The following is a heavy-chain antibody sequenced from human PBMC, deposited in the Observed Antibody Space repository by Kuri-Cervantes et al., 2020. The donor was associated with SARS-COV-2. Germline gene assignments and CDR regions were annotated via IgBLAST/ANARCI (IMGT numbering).Heavy chain of an antibody. CDR1: GFTFSSYD. Sequence: GESLKISCSASGFTFSSYDMHWVRQAPGKGLEYVSAISSNGGSTYYADSVKGRFTISRDNSKNTLYLQMSSLRAEDTAVYYCVKGGGLIAVAVGYYFDYWGQGTLVTVSS. D-gene: IGHD6-19*01. J-gene: IGHJ4*02. CDR3: VKGGGLIAVAVGYYFDY. V-gene: IGHV3-64D*06. CDR2: ISSNGGST.